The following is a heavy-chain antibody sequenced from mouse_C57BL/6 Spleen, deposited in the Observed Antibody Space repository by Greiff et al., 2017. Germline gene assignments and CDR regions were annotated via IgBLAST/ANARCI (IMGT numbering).Heavy chain of an antibody. CDR2: IDPSDSYT. D-gene: IGHD2-5*01. CDR3: AISGSNYDGDY. J-gene: IGHJ2*01. V-gene: IGHV1-69*01. CDR1: GYTFTSYW. Sequence: VQLQQPGAELVMPGASVKLSCKASGYTFTSYWMHWVKQRPGQGLEWIGEIDPSDSYTNYNQKFKGKSTLTVDKSSSTAYMQLSSLTSEDSAVYYCAISGSNYDGDYWGQGTTLTVSS.